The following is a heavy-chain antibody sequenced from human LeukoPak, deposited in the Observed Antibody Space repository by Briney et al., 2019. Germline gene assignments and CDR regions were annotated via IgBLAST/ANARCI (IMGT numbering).Heavy chain of an antibody. CDR2: IYYSGST. V-gene: IGHV4-59*01. J-gene: IGHJ6*03. CDR3: ASAIAEDFYYYYMDV. D-gene: IGHD1-14*01. CDR1: GVSISSFY. Sequence: PSETLSLTCTVSGVSISSFYWTWIPQPPGKGLEWRGYIYYSGSTNYNPSLKSRVTISVDTPKNQFSPNLSSVTAADTAVYYCASAIAEDFYYYYMDVWGKGTTVTVSS.